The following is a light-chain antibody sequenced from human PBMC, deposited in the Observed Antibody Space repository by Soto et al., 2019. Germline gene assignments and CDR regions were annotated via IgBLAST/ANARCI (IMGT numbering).Light chain of an antibody. V-gene: IGKV3-20*01. J-gene: IGKJ1*01. CDR1: QSVSSNY. CDR2: GAS. CDR3: QHYGSSIWT. Sequence: EIVLTQSPGTLSLSPGERATLSCRASQSVSSNYLAWYQQTPGQAPRLVIYGASSRATGIPDRFSGSGSGTDFTLTISRLEPEDFAVYYCQHYGSSIWTFGQGTKVEIK.